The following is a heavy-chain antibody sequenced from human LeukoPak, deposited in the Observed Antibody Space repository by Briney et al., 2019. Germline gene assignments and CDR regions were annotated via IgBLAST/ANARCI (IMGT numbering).Heavy chain of an antibody. Sequence: ASVKVSCKASGYTFTSYGISWVRQAPGHGLEWMGWISAYNGITNYAQKLQGRVTMTTDTSTSTAYMELRSLRSDDTAVYYCARGSYWSGGSCYLRWFDPWGQGTLVTVP. CDR3: ARGSYWSGGSCYLRWFDP. D-gene: IGHD2-15*01. CDR2: ISAYNGIT. J-gene: IGHJ5*02. CDR1: GYTFTSYG. V-gene: IGHV1-18*04.